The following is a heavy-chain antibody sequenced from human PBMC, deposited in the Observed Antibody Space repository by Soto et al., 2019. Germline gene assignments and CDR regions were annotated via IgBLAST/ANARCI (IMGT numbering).Heavy chain of an antibody. D-gene: IGHD2-2*01. CDR2: IHAGNGDT. Sequence: QVQLVQSGAEVKKPGASVKVSCKASGYTFSSYAVQWLRQAPGQSLEWIVWIHAGNGDTKYSQKFHGRVTLTRDTSANNAYMDLSSLRSEDTAVYYCARVPRYTSDIVEVPAVMFDDWFVPWVQGTLVTVSS. CDR1: GYTFSSYA. CDR3: ARVPRYTSDIVEVPAVMFDDWFVP. J-gene: IGHJ5*02. V-gene: IGHV1-3*01.